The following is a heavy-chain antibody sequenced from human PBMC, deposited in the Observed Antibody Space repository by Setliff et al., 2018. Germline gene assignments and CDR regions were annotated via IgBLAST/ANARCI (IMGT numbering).Heavy chain of an antibody. Sequence: ASVKVSCKASGYTFTSYGISWVRQAPGQGLEWMGWISAYNGNTNYAQKLQGRVTVTTDTSTTTAYMELRSLRADDSAVYYCARINFYVSSGHYYAPDYWGQGTLVTVSS. CDR3: ARINFYVSSGHYYAPDY. CDR1: GYTFTSYG. D-gene: IGHD3-22*01. V-gene: IGHV1-18*01. J-gene: IGHJ4*02. CDR2: ISAYNGNT.